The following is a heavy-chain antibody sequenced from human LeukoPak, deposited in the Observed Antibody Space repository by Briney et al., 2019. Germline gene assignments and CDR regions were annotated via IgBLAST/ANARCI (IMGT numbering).Heavy chain of an antibody. J-gene: IGHJ3*02. CDR1: GFTFSSHT. CDR3: ARENFDM. CDR2: IGPDGAFT. V-gene: IGHV3-64*01. Sequence: GGSLRLSCAASGFTFSSHTVHWVRQAPGKGLEYVSGIGPDGAFTYYAKSVEGRFTVSRDNSKNTLYLQMGSLRPEDMAVYHCARENFDMWSQGTVVTVSS.